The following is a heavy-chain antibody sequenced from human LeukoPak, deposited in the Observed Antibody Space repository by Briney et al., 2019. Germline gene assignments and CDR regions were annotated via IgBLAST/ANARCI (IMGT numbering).Heavy chain of an antibody. V-gene: IGHV3-23*01. CDR1: GFTFSSYA. Sequence: GGSLILSCAASGFTFSSYAMSWVRQAPGKGLEWVSTISSGGTFYAESVKGRFTVSRDNSRNTLYLQMNSLRAEDTAVYYCAKGMTTFEYWGQGTLVTVSS. CDR2: ISSGGT. D-gene: IGHD4-17*01. J-gene: IGHJ4*02. CDR3: AKGMTTFEY.